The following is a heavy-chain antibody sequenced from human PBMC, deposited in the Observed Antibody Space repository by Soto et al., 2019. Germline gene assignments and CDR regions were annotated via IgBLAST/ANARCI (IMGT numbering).Heavy chain of an antibody. D-gene: IGHD5-12*01. CDR1: GFSLSNAKMG. V-gene: IGHV2-26*01. CDR2: IFSNDEK. Sequence: SGPTLVNPTETLTLTCTVSGFSLSNAKMGVTWIRQPPGKALEWLAHIFSNDEKSYSTSLKSRLTISKDTSKSQVVLTMTNMDPVDTATYYCARISRDGYNYLDYWGQGTQVTVSS. J-gene: IGHJ4*02. CDR3: ARISRDGYNYLDY.